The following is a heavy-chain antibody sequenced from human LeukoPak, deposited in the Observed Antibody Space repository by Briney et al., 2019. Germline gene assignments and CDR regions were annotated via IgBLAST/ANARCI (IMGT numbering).Heavy chain of an antibody. CDR3: ARGRLARSPYFDY. J-gene: IGHJ4*02. D-gene: IGHD6-19*01. CDR2: ISGSGGST. CDR1: GFTFSSYG. V-gene: IGHV3-23*01. Sequence: GGSLRLSCAASGFTFSSYGMSWVRQAPGKGLEWVSAISGSGGSTYYADSVKGRFTISRDNSKNTLYLQMNSLRAEDTALYYCARGRLARSPYFDYWGQGTLVTVSS.